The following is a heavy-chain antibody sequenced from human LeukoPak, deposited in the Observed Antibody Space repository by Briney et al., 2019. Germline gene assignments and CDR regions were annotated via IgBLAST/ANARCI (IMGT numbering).Heavy chain of an antibody. CDR2: ISGSGGSI. D-gene: IGHD5-24*01. CDR1: GLTFSSYA. Sequence: GGSLRLSCAASGLTFSSYAVSWVRQVPGKGLEWVSGISGSGGSIYYADSVKGRFTISRDNSKNTLYLQMNSLRAEDTAVHYCAKGNGYNTYYFGYWGQGTLVTVSS. V-gene: IGHV3-23*01. J-gene: IGHJ4*02. CDR3: AKGNGYNTYYFGY.